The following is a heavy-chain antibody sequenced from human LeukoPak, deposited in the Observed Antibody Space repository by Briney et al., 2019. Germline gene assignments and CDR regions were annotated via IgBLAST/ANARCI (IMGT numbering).Heavy chain of an antibody. J-gene: IGHJ5*02. CDR1: GFIFNNYG. CDR2: ISNDGGGI. Sequence: GGSLRLSCAGSGFIFNNYGLIWVRHAPGKGLQWVLAISNDGGGIKYADFVKGRLIINRDNSKKMLFLQMNSLTGEDTALYYCGEGSSGCFADLWGQGTLVTVSS. CDR3: GEGSSGCFADL. D-gene: IGHD3-22*01. V-gene: IGHV3-23*01.